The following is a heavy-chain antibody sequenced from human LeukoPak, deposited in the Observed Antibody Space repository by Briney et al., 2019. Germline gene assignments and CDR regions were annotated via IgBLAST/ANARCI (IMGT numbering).Heavy chain of an antibody. Sequence: ASVKVSCKASGYTFISYGIGWVRQAPGQGLEWMGWISTYGGHTSYAQQFQDRVTMTKDTYTSTAYMEPRSLRSDDTAVYYCARDGPGAVAGPYSWGQGTMVTVSS. D-gene: IGHD6-19*01. CDR3: ARDGPGAVAGPYS. CDR1: GYTFISYG. J-gene: IGHJ3*01. CDR2: ISTYGGHT. V-gene: IGHV1-18*01.